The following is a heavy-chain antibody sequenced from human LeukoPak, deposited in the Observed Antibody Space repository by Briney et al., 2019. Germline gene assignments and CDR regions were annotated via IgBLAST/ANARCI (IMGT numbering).Heavy chain of an antibody. V-gene: IGHV1-18*01. J-gene: IGHJ4*02. CDR1: GYTFTSYG. D-gene: IGHD6-6*01. CDR2: ISAYNGNT. Sequence: GASVKVSCKASGYTFTSYGISWVRQAPGQGLEWMGWISAYNGNTSYAQKLQGRVTMTTDTSTSTAYMELRSLRSDDTAVYYCARGVIAARPGELEDWGQGTLVTVSS. CDR3: ARGVIAARPGELED.